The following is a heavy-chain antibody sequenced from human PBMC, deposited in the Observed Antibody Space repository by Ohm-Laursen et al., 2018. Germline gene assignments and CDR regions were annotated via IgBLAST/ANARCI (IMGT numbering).Heavy chain of an antibody. D-gene: IGHD2-21*01. Sequence: SLRLSCSASGFTFSRYGMHWVRQAPGKGLEWVAVIWYDGSNQYYADSVKGRFTISRDNAKNSLYLKMNSLRAEDTAVYYCARDKEHTLDYWGQGTLVTVSS. CDR3: ARDKEHTLDY. CDR2: IWYDGSNQ. CDR1: GFTFSRYG. J-gene: IGHJ4*02. V-gene: IGHV3-33*01.